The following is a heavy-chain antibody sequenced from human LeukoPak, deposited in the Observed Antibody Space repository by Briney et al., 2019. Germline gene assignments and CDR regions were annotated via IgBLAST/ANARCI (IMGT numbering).Heavy chain of an antibody. V-gene: IGHV3-23*01. CDR1: GFTFRLYV. D-gene: IGHD4-17*01. CDR2: ITGSGGSI. Sequence: GGSLRLSCVASGFTFRLYVMTWVRQAPGKGLEWVSAITGSGGSIYYADSVRGRFTISRDNSKNTLYLQMNSPRAEDTAVYYCAHPSTPDYGGLDYWGQGTLVTVSS. CDR3: AHPSTPDYGGLDY. J-gene: IGHJ4*02.